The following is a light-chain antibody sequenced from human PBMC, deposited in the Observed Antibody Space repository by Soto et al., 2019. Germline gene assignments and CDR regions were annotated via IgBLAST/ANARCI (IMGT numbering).Light chain of an antibody. CDR3: QQFGRSPSMYT. CDR2: GAA. J-gene: IGKJ2*01. V-gene: IGKV3-20*01. Sequence: EIELTQSPCTLSLSLGERATISCRASQSVRSYYLACYQQTPGQAPILIIYGAASRATGIPDRFSGSGSGTEFTLTISRLEPEDFAVDYCQQFGRSPSMYTFGQGTKLEIK. CDR1: QSVRSYY.